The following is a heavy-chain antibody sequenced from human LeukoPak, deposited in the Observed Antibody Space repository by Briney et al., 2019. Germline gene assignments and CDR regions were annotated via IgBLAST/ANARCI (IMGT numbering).Heavy chain of an antibody. V-gene: IGHV3-21*01. CDR2: INQVSSHI. D-gene: IGHD6-13*01. Sequence: GGSLRLSCAASRFTFSSSAMNWVRQAPGNGLEWVSSINQVSSHIYYADSVRGRFTISRDNAKNTLYLQMNSLRAEDTAVYYCARGDRSSWYQLDYWGPGTLVTVSS. J-gene: IGHJ4*02. CDR3: ARGDRSSWYQLDY. CDR1: RFTFSSSA.